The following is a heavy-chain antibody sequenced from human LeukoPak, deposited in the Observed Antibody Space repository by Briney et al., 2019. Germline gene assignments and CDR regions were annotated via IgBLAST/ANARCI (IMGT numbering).Heavy chain of an antibody. Sequence: PSETLSLTCAVYGGSFSGYYWSWIRQPPGKGLEWIGEINHSGSTNYNPSIKSRVTISVDTSKNQFSLKLSSVTAADTAVYYCARRSYYGSGSYSYWGQGTLVTVSS. J-gene: IGHJ4*02. V-gene: IGHV4-34*01. D-gene: IGHD3-10*01. CDR1: GGSFSGYY. CDR2: INHSGST. CDR3: ARRSYYGSGSYSY.